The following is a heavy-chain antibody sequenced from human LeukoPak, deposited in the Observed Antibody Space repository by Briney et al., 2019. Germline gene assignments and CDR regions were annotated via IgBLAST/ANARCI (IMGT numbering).Heavy chain of an antibody. CDR1: GFTFSNYA. V-gene: IGHV3-23*01. CDR3: AREGGSGWYSGWFDP. D-gene: IGHD6-19*01. J-gene: IGHJ5*02. CDR2: FSGSGGST. Sequence: GGSLRLSCAASGFTFSNYAMSWVRQAPGKGLEWVSAFSGSGGSTYYANSVKGRFTISRDNAKNSLYLQMNSLRAEDTAVYYCAREGGSGWYSGWFDPWGQGTLVTVSS.